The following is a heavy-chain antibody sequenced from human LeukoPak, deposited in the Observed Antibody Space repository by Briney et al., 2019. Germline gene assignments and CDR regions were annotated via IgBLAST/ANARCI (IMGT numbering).Heavy chain of an antibody. CDR3: ASASYCTNGVCPFYFDY. J-gene: IGHJ4*02. CDR2: IYYSGST. Sequence: SQTLSLTCTVSGGSISSYYWSWIRQPPGKGLEWLGYIYYSGSTNYNPSLKSRVTISVDTSKNQFSLKLSSVTAADTAVYYCASASYCTNGVCPFYFDYWGQGTLVTVSS. V-gene: IGHV4-59*01. CDR1: GGSISSYY. D-gene: IGHD2-8*01.